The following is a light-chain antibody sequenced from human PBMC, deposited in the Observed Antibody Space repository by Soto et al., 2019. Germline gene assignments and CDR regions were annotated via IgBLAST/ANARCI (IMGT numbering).Light chain of an antibody. J-gene: IGKJ4*01. V-gene: IGKV3-20*01. CDR1: QSVSENY. CDR3: QQYANSIT. CDR2: GAS. Sequence: VLTQSPGTLSFSPGDRATLSCRASQSVSENYLAWYQQKPGRTPRILIYGASNRATGVPDRFSGSGSGTQFTLTISRLETEDFAVYYCQQYANSITFGGGT.